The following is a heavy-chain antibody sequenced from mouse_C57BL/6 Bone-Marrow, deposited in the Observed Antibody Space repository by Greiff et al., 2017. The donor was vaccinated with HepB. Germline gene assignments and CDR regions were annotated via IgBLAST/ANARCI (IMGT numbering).Heavy chain of an antibody. D-gene: IGHD1-1*01. Sequence: EVQLVESGGGLVKPGGSLKLSCAASGFTFSSYAMSWVRQTPEKRLEWVATISDGGSYTYYPDNVKGRFTISRDNAKNNLYLQMSHLKSEDTAMYYCARDRRYYGSSFYWYFDVWGTGTTVTVSS. CDR2: ISDGGSYT. CDR3: ARDRRYYGSSFYWYFDV. CDR1: GFTFSSYA. J-gene: IGHJ1*03. V-gene: IGHV5-4*01.